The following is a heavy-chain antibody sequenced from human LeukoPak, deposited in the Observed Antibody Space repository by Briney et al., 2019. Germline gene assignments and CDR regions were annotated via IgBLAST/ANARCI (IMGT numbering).Heavy chain of an antibody. CDR2: IIPIFGTA. D-gene: IGHD5-24*01. Sequence: SVKVSCKASGGTFSSYAISWVRQAPGQGLEWMGGIIPIFGTANYAQKFQGRVTITADESTSTAYMELSSLRSEDTAVYYCAGGELEMATIYFDYWGQGTLVTVSS. CDR1: GGTFSSYA. CDR3: AGGELEMATIYFDY. J-gene: IGHJ4*02. V-gene: IGHV1-69*13.